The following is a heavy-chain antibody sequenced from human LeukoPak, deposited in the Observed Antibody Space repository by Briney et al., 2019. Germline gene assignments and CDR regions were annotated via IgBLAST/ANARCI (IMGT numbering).Heavy chain of an antibody. CDR1: GVSISTYY. CDR2: IYYTGST. CDR3: ARRRTISNWFDP. D-gene: IGHD3-9*01. Sequence: SETLSLTCTVSGVSISTYYWSWIRQPPGKGLEWIGYIYYTGSTNYNPSLKSRVTISVDTSKNQFSLRLSSVTAADTAVYYCARRRTISNWFDPWGQGTLVTVSS. V-gene: IGHV4-59*12. J-gene: IGHJ5*02.